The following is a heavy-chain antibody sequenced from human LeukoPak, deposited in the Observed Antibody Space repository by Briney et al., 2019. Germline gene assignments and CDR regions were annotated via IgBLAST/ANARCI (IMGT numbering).Heavy chain of an antibody. CDR3: AHSGLRSAFDI. CDR1: GFSLSTSGVG. CDR2: IYWHDDK. V-gene: IGHV2-5*01. J-gene: IGHJ3*02. Sequence: SGPTLLQPRPTLTLTCSFSGFSLSTSGVGVGWIRQPTGKALERLRLIYWHDDKRYITSLKSRLTITKDTSKNQVVLTMTNMDPVDTATYYCAHSGLRSAFDIWGQGTMVTVSS. D-gene: IGHD2-15*01.